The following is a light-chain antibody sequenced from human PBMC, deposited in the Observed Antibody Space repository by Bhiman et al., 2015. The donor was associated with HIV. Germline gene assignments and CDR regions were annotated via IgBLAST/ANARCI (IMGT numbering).Light chain of an antibody. CDR1: NIGTKS. Sequence: SYLLTQPPSVSVAPGMTARITCGGNNIGTKSVHWHQQKPGQAPVAVIYYNSDRPSGVPERLSGSNSGNTATLTITRVEAGDEADYYCQVCDIHIDHSVVFGGGTRLTVL. CDR3: QVCDIHIDHSVV. V-gene: IGLV3-21*04. J-gene: IGLJ3*02. CDR2: YNS.